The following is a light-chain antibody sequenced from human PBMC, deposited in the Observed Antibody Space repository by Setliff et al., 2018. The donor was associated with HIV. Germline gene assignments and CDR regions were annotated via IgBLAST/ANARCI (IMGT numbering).Light chain of an antibody. CDR2: EVS. V-gene: IGLV2-14*01. CDR1: SSDVGGYNW. Sequence: QSALTQPASVSGSPGQSITISCTGTSSDVGGYNWASWYQQLPGKAPQLMIYEVSNRPSGVSNRFSGSKSGGTASLTISGLQADDEADYYCTSYTRDNTITRVFGTGTKVTVL. CDR3: TSYTRDNTITRV. J-gene: IGLJ1*01.